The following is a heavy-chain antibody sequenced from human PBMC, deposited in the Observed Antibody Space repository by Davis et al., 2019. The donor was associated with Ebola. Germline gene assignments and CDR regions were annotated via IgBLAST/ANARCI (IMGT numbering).Heavy chain of an antibody. CDR3: ARWSGPEDY. J-gene: IGHJ4*02. CDR1: GGSISSSNW. CDR2: IYYSGST. Sequence: SETLSLTCAVSGGSISSSNWWSWVRQPPGKGLEWFGYIYYSGSTNYNPSLKSRVTISVDTSKNQFSLKLSSVTAADTAVYYCARWSGPEDYWGQGTLVTVSS. V-gene: IGHV4-4*02.